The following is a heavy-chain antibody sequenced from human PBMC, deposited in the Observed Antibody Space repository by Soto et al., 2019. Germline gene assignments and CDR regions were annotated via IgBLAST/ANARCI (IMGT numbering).Heavy chain of an antibody. J-gene: IGHJ4*02. D-gene: IGHD2-8*02. CDR1: GFTFSSYA. Sequence: VQLLESGGGLVQPGGSLRLSCAASGFTFSSYAMSWVRQAPGKGLEWVSAIGVSSEITSYADSVKGRFTISRDNSKNTLFLQLNSLTAEDTALYYCARMCTVGTCRDFDYWGQGTLVTVSS. CDR3: ARMCTVGTCRDFDY. V-gene: IGHV3-23*01. CDR2: IGVSSEIT.